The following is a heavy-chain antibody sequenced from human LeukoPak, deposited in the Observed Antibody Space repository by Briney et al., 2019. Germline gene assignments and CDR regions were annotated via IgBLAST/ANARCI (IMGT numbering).Heavy chain of an antibody. J-gene: IGHJ4*02. V-gene: IGHV3-53*01. CDR2: IYSVGRT. D-gene: IGHD2-21*01. CDR3: ARGTVGVGKVDY. Sequence: PVGSLRLSCAASGFTVSSNYMSWVRQAPGKGLEWVSVIYSVGRTFYADSVKGRFTISRDNSENTLYLEMNSLRAEDTAVYYCARGTVGVGKVDYWGQGTLVTVSS. CDR1: GFTVSSNY.